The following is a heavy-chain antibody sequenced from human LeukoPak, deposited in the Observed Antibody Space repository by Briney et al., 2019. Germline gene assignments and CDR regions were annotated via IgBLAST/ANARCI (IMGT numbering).Heavy chain of an antibody. V-gene: IGHV1-24*01. CDR3: ATVGVYCSGGSCYSELDRFDY. CDR1: GYTLTELS. Sequence: ASVKVSFKVSGYTLTELSMHWVRQAPGKGLEWMGGFDPEDGETIYAQKFQGRVTMTEDTSTDTAYMELSSLRSEDTAVYYCATVGVYCSGGSCYSELDRFDYWGQGTLVTVSS. CDR2: FDPEDGET. J-gene: IGHJ4*02. D-gene: IGHD2-15*01.